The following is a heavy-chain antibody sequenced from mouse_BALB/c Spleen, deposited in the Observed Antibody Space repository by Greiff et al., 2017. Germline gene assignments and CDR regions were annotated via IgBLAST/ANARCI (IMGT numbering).Heavy chain of an antibody. CDR2: IWAGGST. CDR1: GFSLTSYG. D-gene: IGHD2-12*01. J-gene: IGHJ4*01. V-gene: IGHV2-9*02. Sequence: QVQLKQSGPGLVAPSQSLSITCTVSGFSLTSYGVHWVRQPPGKGLEWLGVIWAGGSTNYNSALMSRLSLSKDNSTSQVFLKMNSLQTDDTAMYYCARSYDLDAMDYWGQGTSVTVSS. CDR3: ARSYDLDAMDY.